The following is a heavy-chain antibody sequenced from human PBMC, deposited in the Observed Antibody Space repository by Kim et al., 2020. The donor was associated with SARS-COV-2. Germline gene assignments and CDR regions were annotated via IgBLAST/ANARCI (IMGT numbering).Heavy chain of an antibody. J-gene: IGHJ3*02. CDR1: GGSFSGYY. CDR3: ASGSDILTVNGFDI. CDR2: INHSGST. Sequence: SETLSLTCAVYGGSFSGYYWSWIRQPPGKGLEWIGEINHSGSTNYNPSLKSRVTISVDTSKNQFSLKLSSVTAADTAVYYCASGSDILTVNGFDIWGQGTMVTVSS. D-gene: IGHD3-9*01. V-gene: IGHV4-34*01.